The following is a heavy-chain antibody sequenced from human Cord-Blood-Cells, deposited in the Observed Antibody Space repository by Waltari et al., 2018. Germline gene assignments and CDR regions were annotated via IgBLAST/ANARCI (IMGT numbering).Heavy chain of an antibody. J-gene: IGHJ6*02. CDR2: ISSSSSYI. V-gene: IGHV3-21*01. D-gene: IGHD1-26*01. Sequence: EVQLVESGGGLVKPGGSLSLSCAASGFTFRSYTMNWVRPAPGKGLEWVSSISSSSSYIYYADSVKGRFTISRDNAKNSLYLQMNSLRAEDTAVYYCARAVGSYYYYYGMDVWGQGTTVTVSS. CDR3: ARAVGSYYYYYGMDV. CDR1: GFTFRSYT.